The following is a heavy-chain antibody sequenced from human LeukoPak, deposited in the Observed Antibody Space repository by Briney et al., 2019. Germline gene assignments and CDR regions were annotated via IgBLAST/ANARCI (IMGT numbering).Heavy chain of an antibody. CDR1: GFTFSSYG. J-gene: IGHJ4*02. D-gene: IGHD6-19*01. V-gene: IGHV3-33*01. Sequence: PGGSLRLSCAASGFTFSSYGMHWVRQAPGKALEWVSFIWYDGSNKYYADSVKGGFTISRDNSKNTLYLQMNSLRAEDTAVYYCARVLVVSGWTNIDYWGQGTLVTVSS. CDR3: ARVLVVSGWTNIDY. CDR2: IWYDGSNK.